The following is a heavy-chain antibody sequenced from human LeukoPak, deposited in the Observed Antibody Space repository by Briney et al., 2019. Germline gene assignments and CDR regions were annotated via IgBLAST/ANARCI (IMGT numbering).Heavy chain of an antibody. CDR3: ARDYYDILTGYSDAFDI. CDR2: IYYSGST. J-gene: IGHJ3*02. CDR1: GGSISNYY. D-gene: IGHD3-9*01. V-gene: IGHV4-59*01. Sequence: PSETLSLTCTVPGGSISNYYWSWIRQPPGKELEWIGYIYYSGSTNYNPSLKSRVTISVDTSKTQFSLKLSSVTAADTAVYYCARDYYDILTGYSDAFDIWGQGTMVTVSS.